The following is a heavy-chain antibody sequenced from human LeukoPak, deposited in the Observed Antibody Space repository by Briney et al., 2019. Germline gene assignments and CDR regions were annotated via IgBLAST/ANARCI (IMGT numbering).Heavy chain of an antibody. CDR2: TYDRSKWYN. Sequence: SQTLSLTCAISGDSVSSNNSWNWIRQPPSSGIEWLGRTYDRSKWYNDYIVSVKSRININPDTSKNQFSLHLNSVTPEDTAVYYCARGGQGDGYSADEAFDIWGQGTMVTVS. J-gene: IGHJ3*02. D-gene: IGHD5-18*01. CDR3: ARGGQGDGYSADEAFDI. V-gene: IGHV6-1*01. CDR1: GDSVSSNNS.